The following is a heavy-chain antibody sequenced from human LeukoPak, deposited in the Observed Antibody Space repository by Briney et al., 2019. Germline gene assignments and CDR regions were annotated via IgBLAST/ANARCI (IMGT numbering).Heavy chain of an antibody. V-gene: IGHV3-64*01. Sequence: GGSLRLSCAASGFTFSSYAMHWVRQAPGKGLEYVSAISSNGGSTYYANSVKGRFTISRDNSKNTLYLQMGSLRAEDMAVYYCARSDVDIVATITSRGGYYYYMDVWGKGTTVTVSS. CDR1: GFTFSSYA. CDR3: ARSDVDIVATITSRGGYYYYMDV. J-gene: IGHJ6*03. D-gene: IGHD5-12*01. CDR2: ISSNGGST.